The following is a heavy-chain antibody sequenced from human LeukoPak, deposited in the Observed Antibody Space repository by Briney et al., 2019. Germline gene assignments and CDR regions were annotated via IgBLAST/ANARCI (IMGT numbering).Heavy chain of an antibody. Sequence: GGSLRLSCAAPGFTFSTYTMSWVRQAPGKGLEWVSAISNSGGYTDYADSVKGRFTISRDNSKNTLYLQMKSLRAEDTTVYYCARGWGCGGDCYTYFDSWGRGTLVTVSS. CDR3: ARGWGCGGDCYTYFDS. D-gene: IGHD2-21*02. CDR2: ISNSGGYT. CDR1: GFTFSTYT. J-gene: IGHJ4*02. V-gene: IGHV3-23*01.